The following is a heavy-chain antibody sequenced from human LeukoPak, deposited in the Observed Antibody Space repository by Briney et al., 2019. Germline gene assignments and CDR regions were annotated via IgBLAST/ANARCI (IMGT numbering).Heavy chain of an antibody. D-gene: IGHD4-17*01. V-gene: IGHV4-39*07. CDR2: NYYSGST. J-gene: IGHJ3*02. CDR3: ARLLRHNAFDI. Sequence: SETLSLTCTVSGGSISSSSYYWGWIRQPPGKGLEWIGSNYYSGSTYYNPSLKSRVTISVDTSKNQFSLKLSSVTAADTAVYYCARLLRHNAFDIWGQGTMVTVSS. CDR1: GGSISSSSYY.